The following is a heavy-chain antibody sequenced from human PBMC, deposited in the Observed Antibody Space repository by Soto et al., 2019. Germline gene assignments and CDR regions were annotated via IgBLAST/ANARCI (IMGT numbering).Heavy chain of an antibody. CDR2: IYIAGST. J-gene: IGHJ5*02. CDR1: DFTVSGNS. Sequence: EVHLVESGGGLIQPGGSLRLSCAASDFTVSGNSVSWVRQAPGKGLEWVSVIYIAGSTYYADSVKGRFTISRDNSKNTLYLQMNNLRADDTAVYSCARGMYNWFDPWGQGTLVTVSS. CDR3: ARGMYNWFDP. V-gene: IGHV3-53*01.